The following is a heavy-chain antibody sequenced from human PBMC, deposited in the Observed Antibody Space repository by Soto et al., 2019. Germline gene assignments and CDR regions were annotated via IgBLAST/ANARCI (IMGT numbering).Heavy chain of an antibody. CDR1: GYTFTSYG. CDR2: ISAYNGNT. Sequence: ASVKVSCKASGYTFTSYGISWVRQAPGQGLEWMGWISAYNGNTNYAQKLQDRVTMTTDTSTSTAYMELRSLRSDDTAVYYCARDLLRYFDWLSPNNWFDPWGQGTLVTVSS. D-gene: IGHD3-9*01. CDR3: ARDLLRYFDWLSPNNWFDP. J-gene: IGHJ5*02. V-gene: IGHV1-18*01.